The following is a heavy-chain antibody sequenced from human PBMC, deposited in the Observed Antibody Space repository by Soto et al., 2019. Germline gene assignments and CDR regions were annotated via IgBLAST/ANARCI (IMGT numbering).Heavy chain of an antibody. CDR2: VYHSGST. D-gene: IGHD4-17*01. Sequence: TSETLSLTCAVSGDSISSTFWWTWVRQPPGKGLEWIGEVYHSGSTRYNPSLKSRVTISVDTSKNQFSLKLSSVTAADTAVYYCASDYGEFDYWGQGTQVT. V-gene: IGHV4-4*02. CDR3: ASDYGEFDY. J-gene: IGHJ4*02. CDR1: GDSISSTFW.